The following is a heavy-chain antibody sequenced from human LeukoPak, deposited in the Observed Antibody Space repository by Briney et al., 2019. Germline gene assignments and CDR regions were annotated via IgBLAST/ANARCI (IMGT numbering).Heavy chain of an antibody. Sequence: GGSLRLSCEGSGFTFSNYWVGWVRQAPGKGLQWVANIKTDGSEKYYVDSVKGRFTISRDNAKNSLYLQMNSLRAEDTAVYYCAREFGQMRDVWGKGTTVTVSS. CDR1: GFTFSNYW. CDR2: IKTDGSEK. D-gene: IGHD3-10*01. J-gene: IGHJ6*04. CDR3: AREFGQMRDV. V-gene: IGHV3-7*01.